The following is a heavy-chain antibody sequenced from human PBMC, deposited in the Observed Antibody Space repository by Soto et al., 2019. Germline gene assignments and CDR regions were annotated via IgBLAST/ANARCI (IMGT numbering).Heavy chain of an antibody. CDR2: ISYDGTKS. V-gene: IGHV3-30-3*01. D-gene: IGHD3-10*01. J-gene: IGHJ4*02. CDR3: ARDGGFDY. Sequence: ESGGGVVQPGRSLRLSCAASGSSFGAYAMHWVRQAPGKGLEWVSAISYDGTKSYYADSVRGRFSISRDNSKNTVYLQMNSLRTEDTAIYYCARDGGFDYWGQGTLVTVSS. CDR1: GSSFGAYA.